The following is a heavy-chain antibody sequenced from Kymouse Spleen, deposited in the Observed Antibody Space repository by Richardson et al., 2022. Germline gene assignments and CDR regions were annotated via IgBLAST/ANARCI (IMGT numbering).Heavy chain of an antibody. Sequence: QVQLVESGGGVVQPGRSLRLSCAASGFTFSSYGMHWVRQAPGKGLEWVAVIWYDGSNKYYADSVKGRFTISRDNSKNTLYLQMNSLRAEDTAVYYCAREMGSGSLDYWGQGTLVTVSS. V-gene: IGHV3-33*01. D-gene: IGHD3-10*01. CDR3: AREMGSGSLDY. CDR1: GFTFSSYG. CDR2: IWYDGSNK. J-gene: IGHJ4*02.